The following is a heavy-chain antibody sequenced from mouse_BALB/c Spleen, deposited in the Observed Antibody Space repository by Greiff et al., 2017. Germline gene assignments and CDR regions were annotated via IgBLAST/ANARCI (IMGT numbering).Heavy chain of an antibody. Sequence: QVQLQQSGAELVRPGSSVKISCKASGYAFSSYWMNWVKQRPGQGLEWIGQIYPGDGDTNYNGKFKGKATLTADKSSSTAYMQLSSLTSEDSAVYFCARETTVVAPYYFDYWGQGTTLTVSS. V-gene: IGHV1-80*01. J-gene: IGHJ2*01. CDR3: ARETTVVAPYYFDY. CDR1: GYAFSSYW. CDR2: IYPGDGDT. D-gene: IGHD1-1*01.